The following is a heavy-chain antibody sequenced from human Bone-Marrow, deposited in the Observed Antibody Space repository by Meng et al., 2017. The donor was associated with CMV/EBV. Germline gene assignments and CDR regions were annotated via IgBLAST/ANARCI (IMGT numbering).Heavy chain of an antibody. J-gene: IGHJ4*02. CDR1: GYTFTSSA. D-gene: IGHD3-3*01. Sequence: SVKVSCKASGYTFTSSAVQWVRQARGQRLEWIGWIVVGSGNTNYAQKFQERVTITRDMSTSTAYMELSSLRSEDTAVYYCAREELGVVTELFDYWGQGTLVTVSS. CDR3: AREELGVVTELFDY. CDR2: IVVGSGNT. V-gene: IGHV1-58*01.